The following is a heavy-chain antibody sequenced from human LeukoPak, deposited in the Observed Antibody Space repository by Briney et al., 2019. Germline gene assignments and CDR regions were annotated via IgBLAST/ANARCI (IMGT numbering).Heavy chain of an antibody. J-gene: IGHJ4*02. CDR1: GFTFSTYA. Sequence: GGSLRLSCAASGFTFSTYAMSWVRQAPGKGLEWVSALSGSGGKACYADSVKGRFTISRDNSKNTLYLQMNSLRAEDTAVYYCAKERTSEGYFDYWGQGTLVTVSS. CDR3: AKERTSEGYFDY. CDR2: LSGSGGKA. D-gene: IGHD1-1*01. V-gene: IGHV3-23*01.